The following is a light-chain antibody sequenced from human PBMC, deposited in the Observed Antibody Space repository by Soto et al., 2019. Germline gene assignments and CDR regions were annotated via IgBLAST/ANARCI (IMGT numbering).Light chain of an antibody. V-gene: IGKV3-15*01. Sequence: EIVMTQSPATLSVSPGERATLSCRASQSVNSNLAWYQQKPGQAPRLLIYGASTRATGVPARFSGSGSGTDFILTVSSLQSEDFAVYCCQQYNNWPTFGQGTKVEIK. CDR3: QQYNNWPT. CDR1: QSVNSN. CDR2: GAS. J-gene: IGKJ1*01.